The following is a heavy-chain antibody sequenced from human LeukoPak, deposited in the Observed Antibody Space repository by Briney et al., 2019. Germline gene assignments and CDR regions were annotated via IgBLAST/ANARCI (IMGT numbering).Heavy chain of an antibody. CDR3: ARPNYRGGSGSYGGTNWFDP. CDR2: ISGYNGNT. D-gene: IGHD3-10*01. Sequence: ASVKDSCKAPGYTFTSYGISCVPQTPGQRLECMCWISGYNGNTNYAQTVQGRVTMTTDTSTSTAYMEMRSMRSDDTAVYYCARPNYRGGSGSYGGTNWFDPWGQGTLVTVSS. CDR1: GYTFTSYG. V-gene: IGHV1-18*01. J-gene: IGHJ5*02.